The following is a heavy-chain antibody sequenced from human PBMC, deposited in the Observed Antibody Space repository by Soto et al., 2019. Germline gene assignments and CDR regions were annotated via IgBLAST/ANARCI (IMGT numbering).Heavy chain of an antibody. D-gene: IGHD1-26*01. J-gene: IGHJ5*01. CDR3: ARVVGALGHWFDL. Sequence: ASVKVSCKASGYTFTCYGISWVRQAPGQGPERMGRISAYNGNTNYAQKLQGRVTMTTDTSTSTAYMELRSLRSDDTAVFYCARVVGALGHWFDLWAQGNLVTVSS. CDR2: ISAYNGNT. CDR1: GYTFTCYG. V-gene: IGHV1-18*01.